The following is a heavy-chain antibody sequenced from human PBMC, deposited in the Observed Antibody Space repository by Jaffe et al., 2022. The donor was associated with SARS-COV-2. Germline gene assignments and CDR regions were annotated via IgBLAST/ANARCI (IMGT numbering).Heavy chain of an antibody. J-gene: IGHJ6*02. CDR3: ARDLSAGSGSQNLGYYYYGMDV. D-gene: IGHD3-10*01. Sequence: QVQLVESGGGVVQPGRSLRLSCAASGFTFSSYGMHWVRQAPGKGLEWVAVIWYDGSNKYYADSVKGRFTISRDNSKNTLYLQMNSLRAEDTAVYYCARDLSAGSGSQNLGYYYYGMDVWGQGTTVTVSS. V-gene: IGHV3-33*01. CDR2: IWYDGSNK. CDR1: GFTFSSYG.